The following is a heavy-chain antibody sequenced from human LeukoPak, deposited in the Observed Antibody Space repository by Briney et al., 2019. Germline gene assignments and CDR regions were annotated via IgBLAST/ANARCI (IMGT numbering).Heavy chain of an antibody. Sequence: SETLSLTCTVSGGSISSYYWSWIRQPPGKGLEWIGYMYYNGSTNYNPSLKSRVTISGDTSKNQFSLKLSSVTAADTAVYYCARAERRYWFDPWGQGTLVTVSS. CDR1: GGSISSYY. D-gene: IGHD1-1*01. CDR2: MYYNGST. J-gene: IGHJ5*02. CDR3: ARAERRYWFDP. V-gene: IGHV4-59*01.